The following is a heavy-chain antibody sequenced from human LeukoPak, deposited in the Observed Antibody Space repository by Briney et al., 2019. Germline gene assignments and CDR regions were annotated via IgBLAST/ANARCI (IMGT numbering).Heavy chain of an antibody. CDR1: GFTFSSYW. CDR3: ARVFNWNYKYYFDY. V-gene: IGHV3-74*01. Sequence: GGSLRLSCAASGFTFSSYWMHWVRQAPGKGLVWVSRTNSDGSSTSYADSVKGRFTISRDNAKNSLYLQMNSLRAEDTAVYYCARVFNWNYKYYFDYWGQGTLVTVSS. J-gene: IGHJ4*02. CDR2: TNSDGSST. D-gene: IGHD1-7*01.